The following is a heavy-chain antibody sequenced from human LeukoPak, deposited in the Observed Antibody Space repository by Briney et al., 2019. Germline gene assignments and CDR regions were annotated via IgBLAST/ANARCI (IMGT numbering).Heavy chain of an antibody. CDR1: GGSFSGYY. Sequence: SETLSLTCAVYGGSFSGYYWSWIRQPPGKGLEWIGEINHSGSTNYNPSLKSRVTISVDTSKDQFSLKLSSVTAADTAVYYCSGRVRNPFYYYYYYMDVWGKGTTVTVSS. CDR3: SGRVRNPFYYYYYYMDV. CDR2: INHSGST. V-gene: IGHV4-34*01. J-gene: IGHJ6*03. D-gene: IGHD1-14*01.